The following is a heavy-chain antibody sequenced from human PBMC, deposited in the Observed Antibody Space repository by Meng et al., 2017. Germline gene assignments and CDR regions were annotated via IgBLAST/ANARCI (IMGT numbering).Heavy chain of an antibody. CDR3: ARDRGAVAGTNFDY. Sequence: HVQLQGSGPGLGQPSGTLALTCAVSGGSISSSNWWSWVRQPPGKGLEWIGEIYHSGSTNYNPSLKSRVTISVDKSKNQFSLKLSSVTAADTAVYYCARDRGAVAGTNFDYWGQGTLVTVSS. J-gene: IGHJ4*02. D-gene: IGHD6-19*01. V-gene: IGHV4-4*02. CDR1: GGSISSSNW. CDR2: IYHSGST.